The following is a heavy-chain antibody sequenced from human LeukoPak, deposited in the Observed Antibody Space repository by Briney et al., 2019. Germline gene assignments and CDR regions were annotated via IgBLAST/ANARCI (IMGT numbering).Heavy chain of an antibody. CDR2: INPSGGST. J-gene: IGHJ6*03. CDR1: GYTFTSYY. CDR3: ALRGYSYGPTSGDYYDYMDV. D-gene: IGHD5-18*01. Sequence: ASVKVSCKASGYTFTSYYMHWVRQAPGQGLEWMGIINPSGGSTSYAQKFQGRVTMTRDTSTSTVYMGLSSLRSEDTAAYYCALRGYSYGPTSGDYYDYMDVWGKGTTVTVSS. V-gene: IGHV1-46*01.